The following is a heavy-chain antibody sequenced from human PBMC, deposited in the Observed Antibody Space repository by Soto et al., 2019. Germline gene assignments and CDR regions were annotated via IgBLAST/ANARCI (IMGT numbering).Heavy chain of an antibody. CDR2: ISSSGSTI. J-gene: IGHJ4*02. D-gene: IGHD3-10*01. CDR1: GFTFSSYE. Sequence: GGSLRLSCAASGFTFSSYEMNWVRQAPGKGLEWVSYISSSGSTIYYADSVKGRFTISRDNAKNSLYLQMNSLRAEDTAVYYCARAGYYYGSGSYYFDYWGQGTLVTVST. V-gene: IGHV3-48*03. CDR3: ARAGYYYGSGSYYFDY.